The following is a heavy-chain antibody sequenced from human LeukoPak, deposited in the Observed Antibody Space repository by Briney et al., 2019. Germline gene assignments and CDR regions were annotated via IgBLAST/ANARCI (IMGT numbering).Heavy chain of an antibody. D-gene: IGHD3-10*01. V-gene: IGHV3-66*01. CDR1: GFTFNNYA. CDR2: IYSGGST. J-gene: IGHJ4*02. Sequence: TGGSLRLSCVASGFTFNNYAMHWVRQAPGKGLEWVSVIYSGGSTYHADSVKGRFTISRDNSKNTLYLQMNSLRAEDTAVYYCARDTGSTLNFDYWGQGTLVTVSS. CDR3: ARDTGSTLNFDY.